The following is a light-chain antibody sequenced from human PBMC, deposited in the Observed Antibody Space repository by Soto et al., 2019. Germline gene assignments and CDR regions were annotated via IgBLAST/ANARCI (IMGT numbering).Light chain of an antibody. CDR2: GAS. J-gene: IGKJ5*01. V-gene: IGKV3-20*01. CDR3: QHNGRSPIT. Sequence: EIVLTQSPGTLSLSPGERATLSCRASQSVHSRLAWYQHKPGQAPRLLISGASSRATGIPDRFSGSGSATDFTLTISRQEPDDVALYYCQHNGRSPITFGQGTRLEIK. CDR1: QSVHSR.